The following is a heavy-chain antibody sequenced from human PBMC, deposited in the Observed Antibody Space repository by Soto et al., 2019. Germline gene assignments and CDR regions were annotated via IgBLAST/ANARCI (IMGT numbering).Heavy chain of an antibody. Sequence: GGSLRLSCVTSGFTFNNYGMHWVRQAPGKGLEWVALISIDGSNKYYGDSVKGRFTISRDNSKKTLYLQMNSLRAEDTAVYYCASKPHDFWSGYSYYYGMDVWGQGTTVTVSS. CDR1: GFTFNNYG. V-gene: IGHV3-30*03. J-gene: IGHJ6*02. CDR2: ISIDGSNK. CDR3: ASKPHDFWSGYSYYYGMDV. D-gene: IGHD3-3*01.